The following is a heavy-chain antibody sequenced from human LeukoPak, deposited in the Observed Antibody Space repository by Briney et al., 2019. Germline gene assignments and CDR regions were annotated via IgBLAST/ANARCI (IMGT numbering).Heavy chain of an antibody. CDR2: IHTNGNT. CDR3: ARRGISTGWTFDY. CDR1: GGSISNYH. V-gene: IGHV4-4*07. Sequence: PSETLSLTCTVSGGSISNYHWSWIRQPAGRGLEWVGQIHTNGNTNYNPPLKSRGTISIDTPENQVSLTIMSVTAADTAIYYCARRGISTGWTFDYWGQGTLVTVSS. J-gene: IGHJ4*02. D-gene: IGHD6-19*01.